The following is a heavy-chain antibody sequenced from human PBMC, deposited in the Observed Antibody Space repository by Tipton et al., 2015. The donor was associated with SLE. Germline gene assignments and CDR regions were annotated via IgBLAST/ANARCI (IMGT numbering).Heavy chain of an antibody. Sequence: SGVTFSSYGMHWVRQAPGKGLEVVAFIHYDGTIKYYEDSVKGRFTISRDNSKNTVYLQMNSLRGEDTAVYNCAKGTTGTRRQHYYYSGMDVWGQGTTVTVSS. CDR2: IHYDGTIK. CDR3: AKGTTGTRRQHYYYSGMDV. J-gene: IGHJ6*02. D-gene: IGHD4-17*01. CDR1: GVTFSSYG. V-gene: IGHV3-30*02.